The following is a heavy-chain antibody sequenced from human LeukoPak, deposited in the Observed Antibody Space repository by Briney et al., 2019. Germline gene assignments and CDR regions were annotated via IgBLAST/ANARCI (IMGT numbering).Heavy chain of an antibody. V-gene: IGHV3-7*01. D-gene: IGHD1-1*01. CDR3: ARDPTTSQGSDAFGI. CDR1: GFTFSSYS. J-gene: IGHJ3*02. Sequence: GGSLRLSCAASGFTFSSYSMNWVRQAPGKGLEWVANIKPDGSEKYYVDSVKGRFTISRDNAKNSLNLQMGSLRAEDTAVYYCARDPTTSQGSDAFGIWGQGTRVTVSS. CDR2: IKPDGSEK.